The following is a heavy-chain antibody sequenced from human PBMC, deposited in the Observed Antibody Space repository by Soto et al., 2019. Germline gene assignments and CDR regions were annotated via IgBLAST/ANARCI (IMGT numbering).Heavy chain of an antibody. V-gene: IGHV4-31*11. J-gene: IGHJ4*02. Sequence: SETLSLTCAVSGGSISSGGYYWSWIRQHPGKGLEWIGYIYYSGSTYYNPSLKSRVTISVDTSKNQFSLKLSSVTAADTAVYYCARFTIFGVVISYYFDYWGQGTLVTVSS. CDR1: GGSISSGGYY. D-gene: IGHD3-3*01. CDR3: ARFTIFGVVISYYFDY. CDR2: IYYSGST.